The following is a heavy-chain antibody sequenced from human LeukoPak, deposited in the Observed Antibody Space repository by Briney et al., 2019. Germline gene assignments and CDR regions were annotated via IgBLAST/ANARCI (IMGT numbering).Heavy chain of an antibody. CDR1: GFTFSSYW. J-gene: IGHJ4*02. V-gene: IGHV3-7*01. CDR3: ARDAIVVVVAATYYYYYGPVD. Sequence: GGSLRLSCAAAGFTFSSYWMSWVRQAPGKGLEWEANIKQDGREKYYVDSVKGRFTISRDNAKNSLYLQMNSLRDEDTAVYYCARDAIVVVVAATYYYYYGPVDWGQGTLVTVSS. D-gene: IGHD2-15*01. CDR2: IKQDGREK.